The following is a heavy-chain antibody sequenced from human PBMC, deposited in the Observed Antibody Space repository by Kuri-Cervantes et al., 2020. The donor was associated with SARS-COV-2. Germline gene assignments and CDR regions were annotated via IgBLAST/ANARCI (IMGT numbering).Heavy chain of an antibody. CDR3: ARDGSAGGDCSGGSCYGENWFDP. D-gene: IGHD2-15*01. J-gene: IGHJ5*02. CDR1: GGTISSGDYY. Sequence: SETLSLTCTVSGGTISSGDYYWSWIRPPPGKGLEWIGYIYYSGSTYYNPSLKSRVTISVDTSKNQFSLKLSSVTAADTAVYYCARDGSAGGDCSGGSCYGENWFDPWGQGTLVTVTS. CDR2: IYYSGST. V-gene: IGHV4-30-4*01.